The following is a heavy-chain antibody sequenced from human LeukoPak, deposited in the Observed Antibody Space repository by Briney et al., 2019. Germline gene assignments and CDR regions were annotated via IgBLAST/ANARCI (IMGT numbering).Heavy chain of an antibody. CDR3: ARVRNNWNYFSARNNWFDP. Sequence: SETLSLTCAVSGYSIGSGYYWGWIRQPPGKGLEWIGSIYHSGSTYYNPSLKSRVTISVDTSKNQFSLKLSSVTAADTAVYYCARVRNNWNYFSARNNWFDPWGQGTLVTVSS. J-gene: IGHJ5*02. D-gene: IGHD1-7*01. V-gene: IGHV4-38-2*01. CDR1: GYSIGSGYY. CDR2: IYHSGST.